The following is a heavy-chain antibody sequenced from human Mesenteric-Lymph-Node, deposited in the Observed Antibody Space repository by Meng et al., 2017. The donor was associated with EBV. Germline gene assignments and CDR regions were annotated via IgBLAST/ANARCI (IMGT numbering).Heavy chain of an antibody. CDR1: GGSLSSGHW. Sequence: QLQESGPRLVKPSETLSPTCGVPGGSLSSGHWWSWVRQPPGKGLEWIGEHGGTRNYNPSLRSRVTISLDYSKNQFSLTLRSVTAADTAVYYCATFNSGSYKYYFDHWGRGLLVTVSS. J-gene: IGHJ4*02. D-gene: IGHD6-19*01. V-gene: IGHV4-4*02. CDR2: HGGTR. CDR3: ATFNSGSYKYYFDH.